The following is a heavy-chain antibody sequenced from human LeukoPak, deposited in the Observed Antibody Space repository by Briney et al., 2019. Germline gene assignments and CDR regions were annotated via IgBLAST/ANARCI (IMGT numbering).Heavy chain of an antibody. CDR2: ISSSSGYI. D-gene: IGHD3-10*01. V-gene: IGHV3-21*01. CDR1: GFTFSSYS. J-gene: IGHJ4*02. CDR3: ARGDYYGSGTPGY. Sequence: GGSLRLSCAASGFTFSSYSMNWVRQAPGKGLEWVSSISSSSGYIYYADSVKGRFTISRDNAKNSLYLQINSLGAEDTAVYYCARGDYYGSGTPGYWGQGTLVTVSS.